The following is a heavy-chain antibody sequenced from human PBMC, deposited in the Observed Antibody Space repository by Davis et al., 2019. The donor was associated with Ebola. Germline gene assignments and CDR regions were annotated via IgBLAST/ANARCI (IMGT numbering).Heavy chain of an antibody. D-gene: IGHD3-10*01. Sequence: AASVKVSCKASGYTFTSYGISWVRQAPGQGLEWMGWISGYNGNTNYAQKLQGRVTMTTDTSTSTAYMELRSLRSDDTAVYYCARDSSAFWELLFYGIDVWGQGTTVTVSS. CDR3: ARDSSAFWELLFYGIDV. J-gene: IGHJ6*02. V-gene: IGHV1-18*01. CDR1: GYTFTSYG. CDR2: ISGYNGNT.